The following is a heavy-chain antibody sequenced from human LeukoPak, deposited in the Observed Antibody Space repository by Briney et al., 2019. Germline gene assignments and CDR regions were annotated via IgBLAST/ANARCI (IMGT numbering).Heavy chain of an antibody. D-gene: IGHD1-14*01. V-gene: IGHV4-34*01. CDR2: INHSGST. J-gene: IGHJ5*02. Sequence: GSLRLSCAASGFTFSAYEMNWVRQAPGKGLEWLGEINHSGSTNYNPSLKSRVTISVDTSKNQFSLKLSSVTAADTAVYYCARRHSFYRTNNWFDPWGQGTLVTVSS. CDR3: ARRHSFYRTNNWFDP. CDR1: GFTFSAYE.